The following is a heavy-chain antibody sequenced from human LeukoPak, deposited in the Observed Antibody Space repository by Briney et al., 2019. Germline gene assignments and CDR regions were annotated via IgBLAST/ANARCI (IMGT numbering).Heavy chain of an antibody. CDR2: INHSGST. CDR3: ARGSKRYCSSTSCSPPDY. D-gene: IGHD2-2*01. J-gene: IGHJ4*02. V-gene: IGHV4-34*01. CDR1: GGSFSGYY. Sequence: PSETLSLTCAVYGGSFSGYYWSWIRQPPGKGLEWIGEINHSGSTNYNPSLKSRVTISVDTSKNQFSLKLSSVTAADTAVYYCARGSKRYCSSTSCSPPDYWGQGTLVTVSS.